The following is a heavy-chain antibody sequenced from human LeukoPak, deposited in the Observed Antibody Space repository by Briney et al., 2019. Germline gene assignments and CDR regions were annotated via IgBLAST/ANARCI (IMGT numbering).Heavy chain of an antibody. CDR2: INPNSGGT. CDR1: GYTFTGYY. Sequence: ASVKVSCKASGYTFTGYYMHWVRQAPGQGLEWMGRINPNSGGTNYAQKFQSRVTMTRDTSISTAYMELSRLRSDDTAVYYCARAKVDTAMVWPDWYPIDYWGQGTLVTVSS. J-gene: IGHJ4*02. D-gene: IGHD5-18*01. CDR3: ARAKVDTAMVWPDWYPIDY. V-gene: IGHV1-2*06.